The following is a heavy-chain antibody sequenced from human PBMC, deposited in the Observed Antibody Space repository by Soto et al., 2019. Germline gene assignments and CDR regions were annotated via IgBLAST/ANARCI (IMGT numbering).Heavy chain of an antibody. V-gene: IGHV1-69*06. D-gene: IGHD4-17*01. Sequence: QVQRVQSGAEVKKPGSSVKVSCKASGGTFSSYAISWVRQAPGQGLEWMGGIIPIFGTANYAQKFQGRVMITADKSKSKAYMELSSLRSEDTAVSYCAREGRHDYGDPYKWFDPWGHGTLVTVSS. CDR2: IIPIFGTA. CDR1: GGTFSSYA. CDR3: AREGRHDYGDPYKWFDP. J-gene: IGHJ5*02.